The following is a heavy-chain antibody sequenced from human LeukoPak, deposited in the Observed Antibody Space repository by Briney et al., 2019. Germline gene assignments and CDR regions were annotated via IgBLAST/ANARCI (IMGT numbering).Heavy chain of an antibody. CDR1: GFTSSSYA. CDR2: ISGSGGST. D-gene: IGHD3-16*02. J-gene: IGHJ4*02. CDR3: AKGLRLGELSLSFDY. V-gene: IGHV3-23*01. Sequence: GGSLRLSCAASGFTSSSYAMSWVRQAPGKGLEWVSAISGSGGSTYYADSVKGRFTISRDNSKNTLYLQMNSLRAEDTAVYYCAKGLRLGELSLSFDYWGQGTLVTVSS.